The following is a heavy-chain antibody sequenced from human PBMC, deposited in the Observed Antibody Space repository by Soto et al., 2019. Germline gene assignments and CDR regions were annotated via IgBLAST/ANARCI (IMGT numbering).Heavy chain of an antibody. Sequence: PGGSLRLSCAASGLVFTNAQMHWVRQAPGEGLEWLALIESKTNGGTTKYAAPVKDRFTISRDDSKNTLYLEMNSLKTEDTAVYYCTRDWVTTFPKYYFDYWGQGTLVTVSS. CDR3: TRDWVTTFPKYYFDY. D-gene: IGHD4-17*01. V-gene: IGHV3-15*07. CDR2: IESKTNGGTT. J-gene: IGHJ4*02. CDR1: GLVFTNAQ.